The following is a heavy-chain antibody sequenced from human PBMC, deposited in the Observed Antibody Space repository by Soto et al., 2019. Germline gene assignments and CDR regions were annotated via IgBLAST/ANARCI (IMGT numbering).Heavy chain of an antibody. CDR1: GFSFSTYW. CDR3: AKGGHLDF. CDR2: IKADGSET. J-gene: IGHJ4*02. D-gene: IGHD3-16*01. V-gene: IGHV3-7*03. Sequence: GGSLRLSCVASGFSFSTYWMNWLRQVPWTGLEWLANIKADGSETNYVDSVRGRFTISRENAKTSLYLQVNSLRAEDTAVYYCAKGGHLDFCAQGSLVTASS.